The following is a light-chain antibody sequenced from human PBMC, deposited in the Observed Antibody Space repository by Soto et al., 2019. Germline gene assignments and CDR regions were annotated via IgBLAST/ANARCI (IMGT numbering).Light chain of an antibody. CDR1: QGISSY. CDR2: AAS. Sequence: IQLTQSASFLPAFVGDRVTITCRASQGISSYLAWYQQKPGKAPKLLIYAASTLQSGVPSRFGGSGSGTEFTLTISSLQPEDFATYYCQQLNSYPPFTFGGGTKVEIK. CDR3: QQLNSYPPFT. J-gene: IGKJ4*01. V-gene: IGKV1-9*01.